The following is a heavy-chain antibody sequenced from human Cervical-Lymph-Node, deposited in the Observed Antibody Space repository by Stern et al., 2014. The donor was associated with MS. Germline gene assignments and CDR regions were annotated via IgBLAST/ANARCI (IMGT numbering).Heavy chain of an antibody. CDR3: ARDPGYYSNSPFYYFDF. D-gene: IGHD4-11*01. CDR1: GYTFTGYY. J-gene: IGHJ4*02. Sequence: VQLLESWAEVKKPGASVKVSCKTSGYTFTGYYMHWVRQAPGQGLEWMGWIKPNSGGTKYAQKFQGWVTMTRDTSISAVYMELSRLRSDDAAVYYCARDPGYYSNSPFYYFDFWGQGTLVTVSS. V-gene: IGHV1-2*04. CDR2: IKPNSGGT.